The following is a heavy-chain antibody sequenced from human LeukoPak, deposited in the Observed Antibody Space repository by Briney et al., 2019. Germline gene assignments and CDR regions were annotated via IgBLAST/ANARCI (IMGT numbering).Heavy chain of an antibody. D-gene: IGHD3-10*01. Sequence: GGSLRLSCAASGFTFDDYGMTWVRQAPGKGLEWVSVIYSGGSTYYADSVKGRFTISRDNSKNTLYLQMNSLRAEDTAVYYCARDGSGSYYNPYYYYYYMDVWGKGTTVTISS. CDR1: GFTFDDYG. CDR2: IYSGGST. CDR3: ARDGSGSYYNPYYYYYYMDV. J-gene: IGHJ6*03. V-gene: IGHV3-53*01.